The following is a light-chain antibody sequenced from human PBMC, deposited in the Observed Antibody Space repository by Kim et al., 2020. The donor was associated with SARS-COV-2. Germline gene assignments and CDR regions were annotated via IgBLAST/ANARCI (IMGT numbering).Light chain of an antibody. V-gene: IGLV3-1*01. CDR2: QDS. Sequence: VSPGQTASITCSGDKLGDKYACWYQQKPGQSPVLVIYQDSKRPSGISERFSGSNSGNTATLTISGTQAMDEADYYCQAWDSSTVVFGGGTQLTVL. CDR3: QAWDSSTVV. J-gene: IGLJ2*01. CDR1: KLGDKY.